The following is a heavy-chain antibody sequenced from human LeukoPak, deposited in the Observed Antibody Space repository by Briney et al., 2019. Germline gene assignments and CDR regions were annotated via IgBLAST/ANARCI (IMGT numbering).Heavy chain of an antibody. V-gene: IGHV1-8*03. CDR2: VNPNSGDT. CDR3: ARGRCLGSTNCYYFDY. D-gene: IGHD2-2*01. J-gene: IGHJ4*02. Sequence: ASVKVSCKASGYTFTSYNLNWVRQATGQGLEWMGWVNPNSGDTGYAQKFQGRVTFTRNTSISTVYMELSSLRSEDTAVYYCARGRCLGSTNCYYFDYWGQGTQVTVSS. CDR1: GYTFTSYN.